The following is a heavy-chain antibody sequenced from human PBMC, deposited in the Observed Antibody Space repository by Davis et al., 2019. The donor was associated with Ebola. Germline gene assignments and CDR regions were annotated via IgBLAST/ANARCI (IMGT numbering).Heavy chain of an antibody. CDR1: GFTVSTSY. D-gene: IGHD6-19*01. CDR3: ARGPGAEGGWFYFED. Sequence: GGSLRLSCAASGFTVSTSYMSWVRQAPEKGLEWVAIIYGNGGTDYADSVKGRFSISRDSSTNTFHVQMNSLRAEDTAVYYCARGPGAEGGWFYFEDWGQGTVVTVSS. J-gene: IGHJ4*02. V-gene: IGHV3-53*01. CDR2: IYGNGGT.